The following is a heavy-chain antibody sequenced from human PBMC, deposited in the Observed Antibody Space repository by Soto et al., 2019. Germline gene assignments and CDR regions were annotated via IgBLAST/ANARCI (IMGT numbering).Heavy chain of an antibody. Sequence: QVQLVESGGGLVKPGGSLRLSCAASGFSFREYHMTWIRQAPGKGLEWISYISGSGATVYYADSVQGRFTISRDNARKSLYLQMNSVRAEDTAVYYCARELRRPGIVVVPAAPFDYWGQGTLVTVSS. D-gene: IGHD2-2*01. J-gene: IGHJ4*02. CDR3: ARELRRPGIVVVPAAPFDY. V-gene: IGHV3-11*01. CDR1: GFSFREYH. CDR2: ISGSGATV.